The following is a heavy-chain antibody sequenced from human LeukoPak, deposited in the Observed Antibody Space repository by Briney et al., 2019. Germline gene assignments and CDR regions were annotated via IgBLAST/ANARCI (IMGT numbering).Heavy chain of an antibody. CDR3: AKEVVAAPRWFDP. J-gene: IGHJ5*02. CDR1: GFTFSTYE. V-gene: IGHV3-48*03. D-gene: IGHD2-15*01. Sequence: GGSLRLSCAASGFTFSTYEMNWVRQAPGKGLEWVSYIGDSGDTIYYADSVKGRFTISRDNAKNSLYLQMTSLRAEDTAVYYCAKEVVAAPRWFDPWGQGTLVTVSS. CDR2: IGDSGDTI.